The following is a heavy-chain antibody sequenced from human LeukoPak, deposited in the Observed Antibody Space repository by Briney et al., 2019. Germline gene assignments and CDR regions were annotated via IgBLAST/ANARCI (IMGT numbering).Heavy chain of an antibody. CDR1: GYTLTELS. J-gene: IGHJ6*03. V-gene: IGHV1-24*01. CDR2: FDPEDGET. Sequence: ASLKVSCKVSGYTLTELSMHWVRQAPGKGLEWMGGFDPEDGETIYAQKFQGRVTMTEDTSTDTAYMELSSLRSEDTAVYYCATTAPIVVVPAARYRVAYYYYYMDVWGKGTTVTVSS. D-gene: IGHD2-2*01. CDR3: ATTAPIVVVPAARYRVAYYYYYMDV.